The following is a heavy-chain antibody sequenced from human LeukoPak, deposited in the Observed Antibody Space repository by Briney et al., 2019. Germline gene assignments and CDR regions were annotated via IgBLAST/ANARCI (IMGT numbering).Heavy chain of an antibody. CDR2: MNPNCCNT. CDR3: ASAGIAVAGRGGYYFDY. CDR1: GYTFTRYD. Sequence: ASVKVSCKASGYTFTRYDIHWVRQPTGQGLEWMGWMNPNCCNTGYAQKFQGRVTLTRNTSISTAYMELSSLRSEDTAVYYCASAGIAVAGRGGYYFDYWGQGTLVTVSS. D-gene: IGHD6-19*01. V-gene: IGHV1-8*01. J-gene: IGHJ4*02.